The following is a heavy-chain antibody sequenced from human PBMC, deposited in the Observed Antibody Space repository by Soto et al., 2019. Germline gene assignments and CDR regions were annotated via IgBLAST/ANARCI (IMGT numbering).Heavy chain of an antibody. Sequence: GGSLRLSCAASGFTFSSSSMNWVRQAPGKGLEWVSYISSGSSTRYYADSVKGRFTISRDNAKNSLYLQMNSLRDEDTAVYYCAGDLRNYGSVSSGWGQGTLVTVSS. CDR1: GFTFSSSS. CDR3: AGDLRNYGSVSSG. CDR2: ISSGSSTR. V-gene: IGHV3-48*02. D-gene: IGHD3-10*01. J-gene: IGHJ4*02.